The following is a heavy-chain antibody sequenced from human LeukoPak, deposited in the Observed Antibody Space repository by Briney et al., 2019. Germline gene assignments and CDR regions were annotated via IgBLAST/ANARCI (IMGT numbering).Heavy chain of an antibody. CDR3: ARAAYGKFY. Sequence: SQTLSLTWAISGDSVSNNTAAWNWIRQSPSRGLEGLGRTYYRSKWFNDYAMSVKSRITINPDTYENQLSLQLNSVPPEDTAVYYCARAAYGKFYWGQGTLVTVSS. V-gene: IGHV6-1*01. D-gene: IGHD6-25*01. CDR1: GDSVSNNTAA. J-gene: IGHJ4*02. CDR2: TYYRSKWFN.